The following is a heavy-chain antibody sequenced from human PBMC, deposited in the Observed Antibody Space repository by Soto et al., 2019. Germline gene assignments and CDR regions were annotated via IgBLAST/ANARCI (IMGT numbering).Heavy chain of an antibody. V-gene: IGHV2-5*02. J-gene: IGHJ6*02. CDR3: AHSGSGCPPLGMDV. D-gene: IGHD6-19*01. CDR1: GFSLSTSGVG. CDR2: IYWDDDK. Sequence: QITLKESGPTLVKPTQTLTLTCTFSGFSLSTSGVGVGWIRQPPGKALEWLALIYWDDDKRYSPSLKSRLTLTKDTSQNQVVLTMTNIDHVDTATYYGAHSGSGCPPLGMDVWGQVPTVTVS.